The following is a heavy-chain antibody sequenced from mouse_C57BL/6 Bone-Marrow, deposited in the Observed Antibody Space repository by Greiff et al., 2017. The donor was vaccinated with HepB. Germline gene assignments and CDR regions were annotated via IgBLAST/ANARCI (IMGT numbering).Heavy chain of an antibody. D-gene: IGHD2-1*01. V-gene: IGHV1-26*01. CDR1: GYTFTDYY. CDR2: INPNNGGT. J-gene: IGHJ2*01. CDR3: AREGDLQWSDY. Sequence: VQLKQSGPELVKPGASVKISCKASGYTFTDYYMNWVKQSHGKSLEWIGDINPNNGGTSYNQKFKGKATLTVDKSSSTAYMELRSLTSEDSAVYYCAREGDLQWSDYWGQGTTLTVSS.